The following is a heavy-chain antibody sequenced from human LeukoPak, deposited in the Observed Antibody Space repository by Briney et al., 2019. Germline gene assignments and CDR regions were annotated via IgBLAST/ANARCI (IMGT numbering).Heavy chain of an antibody. D-gene: IGHD3-3*01. CDR2: INHGGDT. CDR1: NGSFSYFY. Sequence: SETLSLTCAVYNGSFSYFYWSWIRQAPGKGLEWIGEINHGGDTNYNPSLKTRVTISVDTSKNQFFLKVTSMTAAGTAVYYCARPRRYDFWSGFSDWGHGTLVTVSS. J-gene: IGHJ4*01. CDR3: ARPRRYDFWSGFSD. V-gene: IGHV4-34*01.